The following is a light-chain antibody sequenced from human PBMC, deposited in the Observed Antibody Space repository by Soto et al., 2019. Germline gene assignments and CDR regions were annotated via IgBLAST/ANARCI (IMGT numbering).Light chain of an antibody. CDR2: DAT. Sequence: IQLTQSPSSLSASVGDRVAITCRTSQSSNNYLNWDQQTPGKAPKVLIYDATRLQSGVPSRFSGGGAGTDFTLTITSLQPEDVATYYCQQSYGTPITFGQGTRLEIK. CDR1: QSSNNY. CDR3: QQSYGTPIT. J-gene: IGKJ5*01. V-gene: IGKV1-39*01.